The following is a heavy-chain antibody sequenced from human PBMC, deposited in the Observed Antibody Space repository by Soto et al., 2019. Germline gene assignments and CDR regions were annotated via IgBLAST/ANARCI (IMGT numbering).Heavy chain of an antibody. D-gene: IGHD1-26*01. V-gene: IGHV3-33*01. J-gene: IGHJ5*02. CDR2: IWCDGSNK. CDR1: GFTFSSYG. Sequence: QVQLVESGGGVVQPGRSLRLSCAASGFTFSSYGMHWVRQAPGKGLEWVAGIWCDGSNKYYADSVKGRFTISRDNSKNTLYLQMNGLRAEDTAGYYCARAIVGASVEPWGRGTLVTVSS. CDR3: ARAIVGASVEP.